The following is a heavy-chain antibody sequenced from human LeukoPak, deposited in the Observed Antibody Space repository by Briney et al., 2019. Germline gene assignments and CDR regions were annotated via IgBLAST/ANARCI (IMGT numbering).Heavy chain of an antibody. D-gene: IGHD6-19*01. Sequence: GGSLRLSCVASGFTFRSYAMHWVRQAPGKGLEWVAVIWFDGSNEHYADSMKGRVTISRDNSKNTLYLQMYTLRAEDTAVYYCARDQHSSGWSHPGDYWGQGTLVTVSS. CDR3: ARDQHSSGWSHPGDY. CDR2: IWFDGSNE. J-gene: IGHJ4*02. CDR1: GFTFRSYA. V-gene: IGHV3-33*01.